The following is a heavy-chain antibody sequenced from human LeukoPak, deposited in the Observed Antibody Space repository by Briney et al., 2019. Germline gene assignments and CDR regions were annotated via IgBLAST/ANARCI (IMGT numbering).Heavy chain of an antibody. CDR1: GFTFSDAW. CDR3: TTEAVEVAGNDY. CDR2: INSETDGGTT. D-gene: IGHD6-19*01. V-gene: IGHV3-15*01. Sequence: GGSLRLSCAASGFTFSDAWMNWVRQAPGKGLEWVGRINSETDGGTTDYAAPVKGRFIISRDDSKNMLFLQMNSLKTEDTAVYYCTTEAVEVAGNDYWGQGTLSPSPQ. J-gene: IGHJ4*02.